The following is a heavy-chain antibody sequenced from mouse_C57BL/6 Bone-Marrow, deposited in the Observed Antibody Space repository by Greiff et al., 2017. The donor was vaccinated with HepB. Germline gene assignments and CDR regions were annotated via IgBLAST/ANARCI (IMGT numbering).Heavy chain of an antibody. CDR3: ARDDGFTGGFAY. Sequence: ESGPGLVKPSQSLSLTCSVTGYSITSGYYWNWIRQFPGNKLEWMGYISYDGSNNYNPSLKNRISITRDTSKNQFFLKLHSVTTEDTATYYCARDDGFTGGFAYWGQGTLVTVSA. V-gene: IGHV3-6*01. D-gene: IGHD2-3*01. CDR2: ISYDGSN. J-gene: IGHJ3*01. CDR1: GYSITSGYY.